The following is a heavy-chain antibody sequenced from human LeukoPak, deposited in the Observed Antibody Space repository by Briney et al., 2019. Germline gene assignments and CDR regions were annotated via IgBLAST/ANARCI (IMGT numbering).Heavy chain of an antibody. V-gene: IGHV3-11*01. J-gene: IGHJ5*02. Sequence: GGSLRLSCGASGLTFSDYYMCWIRQAPGKGLEWLSYISSSGDTLNYADSVKGRFTISRDIAKNSLYLQMNNLRAEDTAVYYCARARGLGPGGWFDPWGQGTLVTVSS. CDR1: GLTFSDYY. CDR2: ISSSGDTL. CDR3: ARARGLGPGGWFDP. D-gene: IGHD3-10*01.